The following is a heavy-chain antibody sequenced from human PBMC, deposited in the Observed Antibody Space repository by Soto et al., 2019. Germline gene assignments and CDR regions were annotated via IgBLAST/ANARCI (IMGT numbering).Heavy chain of an antibody. CDR2: IYYSGST. J-gene: IGHJ4*02. Sequence: PSETLSLTCTVSGGSISSYYWSWIRQPPGKGLEWIGNIYYSGSTNYNPSLKSRVTISVDTSKNQFSLKLSSVTAADTAVYYCAREGSSGATARRRYDGPRDVRFDYWGQGTQVTVPS. V-gene: IGHV4-59*12. D-gene: IGHD1-26*01. CDR3: AREGSSGATARRRYDGPRDVRFDY. CDR1: GGSISSYY.